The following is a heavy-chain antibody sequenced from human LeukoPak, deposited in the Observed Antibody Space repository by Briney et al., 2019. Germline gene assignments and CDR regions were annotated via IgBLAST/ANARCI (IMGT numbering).Heavy chain of an antibody. CDR3: ARVRDYGDYRWGDY. J-gene: IGHJ4*02. Sequence: PGGSLRLSCAASGFTFDDYAMHWVRQAPGKGLEWVSLISWDGGSTYYADSVKGRFTISRDNSKNSLYLQMNSLRAEDTALYYCARVRDYGDYRWGDYWGQGTLVTVSS. V-gene: IGHV3-43D*03. D-gene: IGHD4-17*01. CDR2: ISWDGGST. CDR1: GFTFDDYA.